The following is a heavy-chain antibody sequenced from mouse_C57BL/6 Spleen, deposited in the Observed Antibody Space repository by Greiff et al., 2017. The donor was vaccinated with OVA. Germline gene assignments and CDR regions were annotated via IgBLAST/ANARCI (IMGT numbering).Heavy chain of an antibody. D-gene: IGHD1-1*01. V-gene: IGHV1-9*01. CDR2: ILPGSGST. CDR3: AKGGLITTVVADFDY. J-gene: IGHJ2*01. CDR1: GYTFTGYW. Sequence: QVPLQQSGAALMQPGASVKLSCKATGYTFTGYWIEWVKQRPGHGLEWIGEILPGSGSTNYNEKFKGKATFTADTSSNTAYMQLSSLTTEDSAIYYCAKGGLITTVVADFDYWGQGTTLTVSS.